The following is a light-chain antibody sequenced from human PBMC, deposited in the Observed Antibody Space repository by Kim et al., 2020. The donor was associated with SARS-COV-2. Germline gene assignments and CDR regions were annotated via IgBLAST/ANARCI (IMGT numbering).Light chain of an antibody. CDR1: SSDVGGYNY. CDR3: SSYAGSNTLV. Sequence: QSALTQPASVSGSPGQWITISCTGSSSDVGGYNYVSWYQQHPGKAPKLMIYDVSKRPSGVPNRFSGSKSGNTASLTISGLQAEDEADYYCSSYAGSNTLVFGTGTKVTVL. CDR2: DVS. J-gene: IGLJ1*01. V-gene: IGLV2-14*03.